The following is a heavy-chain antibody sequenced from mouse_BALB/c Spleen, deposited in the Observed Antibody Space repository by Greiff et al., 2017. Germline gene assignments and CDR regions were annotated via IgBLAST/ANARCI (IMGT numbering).Heavy chain of an antibody. D-gene: IGHD2-1*01. J-gene: IGHJ4*01. V-gene: IGHV5-17*02. Sequence: EVQLVESGGGLVQPGGSRKLSCAASGFTFSSFGMHWVRQAPEKGLEWVAYISSGSSTIYYADTVKGRFTISRDNPKNTLFLQMTSLRSEDTAMYYCARSDYYGNYEGAMDYWGQGTSVTVSS. CDR2: ISSGSSTI. CDR3: ARSDYYGNYEGAMDY. CDR1: GFTFSSFG.